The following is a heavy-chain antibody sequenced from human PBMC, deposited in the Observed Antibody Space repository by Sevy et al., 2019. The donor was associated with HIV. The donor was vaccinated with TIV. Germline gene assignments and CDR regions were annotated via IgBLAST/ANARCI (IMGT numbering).Heavy chain of an antibody. CDR1: GGSISSYY. J-gene: IGHJ6*02. CDR2: IYYSGST. CDR3: ARDSRDATETRGYSYGYYYYYGMDV. V-gene: IGHV4-59*13. D-gene: IGHD5-18*01. Sequence: SETLSLTCTVSGGSISSYYWSWIRQPPGKGLEWIGYIYYSGSTNYNPSLKSRGAIPVDRSKNQFSLKLSSVTAADTAVYYGARDSRDATETRGYSYGYYYYYGMDVWGQGTTVTVSS.